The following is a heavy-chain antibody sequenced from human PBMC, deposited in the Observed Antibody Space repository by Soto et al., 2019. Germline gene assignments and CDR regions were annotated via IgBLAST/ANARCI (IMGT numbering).Heavy chain of an antibody. CDR3: AKGVKSRYYYYYMDV. V-gene: IGHV3-23*01. Sequence: PGGSLRLSCAASGFTFSSYAMSWVRQAPGKGLEWVSAISGSGGSTYYADSVEGRFTISRDNSKNTLYLQMNSLRAEDTAVYYCAKGVKSRYYYYYMDVWGKGTTVTVSS. J-gene: IGHJ6*03. CDR2: ISGSGGST. D-gene: IGHD6-13*01. CDR1: GFTFSSYA.